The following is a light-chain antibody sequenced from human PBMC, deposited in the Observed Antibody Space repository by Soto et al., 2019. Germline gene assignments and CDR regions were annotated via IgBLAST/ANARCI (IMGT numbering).Light chain of an antibody. J-gene: IGKJ5*01. CDR3: QQSYSTPIT. Sequence: DIQITQSPSSLSPSVVDRVTITCRASQSISSYLNWYQQKPGKAPKLLIYAASSLQSGVPSRFSGSGSGTDFTLTISSLQPEDFATYYCQQSYSTPITFGQGTRLEIK. V-gene: IGKV1-39*01. CDR2: AAS. CDR1: QSISSY.